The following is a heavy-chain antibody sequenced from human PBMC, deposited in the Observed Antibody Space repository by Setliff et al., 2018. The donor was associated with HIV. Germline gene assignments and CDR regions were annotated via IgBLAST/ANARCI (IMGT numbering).Heavy chain of an antibody. CDR2: LRYDETSE. Sequence: GGSLRLSCAASGFSFSSYGMHWVRQAPGKGLEWVAFLRYDETSEDYADSVRGRFTISRDNSNNTLHLHMNSLKPEDTAVYYCASARIPTGGTSTSLDYWGQGALVTVSS. V-gene: IGHV3-30*02. D-gene: IGHD1-1*01. J-gene: IGHJ4*02. CDR1: GFSFSSYG. CDR3: ASARIPTGGTSTSLDY.